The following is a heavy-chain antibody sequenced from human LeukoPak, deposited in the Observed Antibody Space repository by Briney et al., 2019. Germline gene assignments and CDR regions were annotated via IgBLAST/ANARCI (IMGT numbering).Heavy chain of an antibody. CDR3: ARGVVVVPAATYYYYYGMDV. CDR2: IWYDGSNK. V-gene: IGHV3-33*01. CDR1: GFTFGSYG. D-gene: IGHD2-2*01. Sequence: GGSLRLSCAASGFTFGSYGMHWVRQAPGKGLEWVAVIWYDGSNKYYADSVKGRFTISRDNSKNTLYLQMNSLRAEDTAVYYCARGVVVVPAATYYYYYGMDVWGQGTTVTVSS. J-gene: IGHJ6*02.